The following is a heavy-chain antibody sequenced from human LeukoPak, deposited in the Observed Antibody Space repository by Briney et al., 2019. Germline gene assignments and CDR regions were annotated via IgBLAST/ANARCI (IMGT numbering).Heavy chain of an antibody. CDR1: GYTFTSYD. CDR2: MNPNSGNT. Sequence: GASVKVSCKASGYTFTSYDINWVRQATGQGLEWMGWMNPNSGNTGYAQKFQGRVTMTRNTSISTAYMELSSLRSEDTAVYYCARRIFDDYGDYPFEDYWGQGTLVTVSS. V-gene: IGHV1-8*01. CDR3: ARRIFDDYGDYPFEDY. J-gene: IGHJ4*02. D-gene: IGHD4-17*01.